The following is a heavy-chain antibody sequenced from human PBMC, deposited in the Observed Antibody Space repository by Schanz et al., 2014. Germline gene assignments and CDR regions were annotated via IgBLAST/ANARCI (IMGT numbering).Heavy chain of an antibody. J-gene: IGHJ5*02. CDR1: GYTFTGHH. CDR3: ARDQTGTTNWFDP. V-gene: IGHV1-2*02. Sequence: QVQLVQSGAEVKKPGASVKVSCKASGYTFTGHHMHWVRQAPGQGLEWMGCINPYSGATYYAQKFQGRVTLTSDASLTTVYMEVHSLTSDDTAVFFCARDQTGTTNWFDPWGQGTLVTVSS. CDR2: INPYSGAT. D-gene: IGHD1-7*01.